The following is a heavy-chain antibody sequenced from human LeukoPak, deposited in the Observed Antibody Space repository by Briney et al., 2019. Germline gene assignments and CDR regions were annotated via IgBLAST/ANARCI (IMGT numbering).Heavy chain of an antibody. CDR2: ISSSSSLI. Sequence: PGGSLRLSCAASGFTFSYYSMNWVRQAPGRGLEWVSCISSSSSLIFYSDSVRGRFTISRDNAKNLLYLHMNSLRVEDTAVYYCAKVDRGDYSSSPVPYYNYYTNVWGKGTTVTVSS. CDR3: AKVDRGDYSSSPVPYYNYYTNV. V-gene: IGHV3-21*01. CDR1: GFTFSYYS. J-gene: IGHJ6*03. D-gene: IGHD6-13*01.